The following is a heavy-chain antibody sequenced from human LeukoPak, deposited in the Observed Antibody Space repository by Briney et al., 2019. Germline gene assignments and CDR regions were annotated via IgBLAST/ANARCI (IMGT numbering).Heavy chain of an antibody. V-gene: IGHV3-30*01. D-gene: IGHD3-22*01. CDR2: ISYDGSNK. CDR3: AREYYDSGGYSDEVFYFDF. J-gene: IGHJ4*02. CDR1: GFTFSSYA. Sequence: PGGSLRLSCAASGFTFSSYAMHWVRQAPGKGLEWVAVISYDGSNKYYADSVKGRFTISRDNFKNTLYLQMNSLRAEDTAVYYCAREYYDSGGYSDEVFYFDFWGQGTLVTVSS.